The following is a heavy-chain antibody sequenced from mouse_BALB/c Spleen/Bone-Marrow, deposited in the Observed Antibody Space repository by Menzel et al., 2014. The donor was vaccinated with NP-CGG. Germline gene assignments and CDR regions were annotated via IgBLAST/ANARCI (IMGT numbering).Heavy chain of an antibody. J-gene: IGHJ2*01. V-gene: IGHV1-9*01. CDR3: ARVPHSLRRPSYFDY. Sequence: VMLVESGAELMKPGASVKISCKAAGYTFSSYWIEWVKQRPGHGLEWIGEILPGNGNTNSNEKFKGKATFTADTSSNAAYMQLSSLTSEDSAVYFCARVPHSLRRPSYFDYWGQGTTLTVSS. CDR1: GYTFSSYW. CDR2: ILPGNGNT. D-gene: IGHD1-2*01.